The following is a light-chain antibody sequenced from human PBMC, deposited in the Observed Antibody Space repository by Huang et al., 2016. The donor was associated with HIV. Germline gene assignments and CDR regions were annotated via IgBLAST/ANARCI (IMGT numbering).Light chain of an antibody. V-gene: IGKV2-29*02. CDR1: QSLLHTDGKTY. CDR2: EVS. J-gene: IGKJ4*01. Sequence: DVVMTQTPVSLSVTPGQAASISCKSSQSLLHTDGKTYLYWFLQKPGQSPQLIIYEVSIRFSGVPDRFSGSGSAKTFTLIISRVEAEDVGIYFCMQGTHLPLTFGGGTKVEIK. CDR3: MQGTHLPLT.